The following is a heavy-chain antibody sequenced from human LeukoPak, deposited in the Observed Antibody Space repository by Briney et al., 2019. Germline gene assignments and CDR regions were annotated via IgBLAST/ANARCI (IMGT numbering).Heavy chain of an antibody. CDR1: GFIFTDYG. V-gene: IGHV3-30*02. Sequence: GGSLRLSCAASGFIFTDYGMHWVRQAPGKGLEWVTFIRHDGSNKYYADSVKGRFTISRDNSKNTLYLQMNSLSSEDTAVYYCAKDQGGCSSTSCYRVFDYWGQGTLVTVSS. CDR3: AKDQGGCSSTSCYRVFDY. CDR2: IRHDGSNK. J-gene: IGHJ4*02. D-gene: IGHD2-2*02.